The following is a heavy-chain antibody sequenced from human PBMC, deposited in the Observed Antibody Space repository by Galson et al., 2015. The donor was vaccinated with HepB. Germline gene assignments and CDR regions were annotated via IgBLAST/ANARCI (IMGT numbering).Heavy chain of an antibody. V-gene: IGHV3-33*01. CDR3: ARGEGERLWFGEPNPYYYYGMDV. Sequence: SLRLSCAASGFTFSSYGMHWVRQAPGKGLEWVAVIWYDGSNKYYADSVKGRFTISRDNSKNTLYLQMNSLRAEDTAVYYCARGEGERLWFGEPNPYYYYGMDVWGQGTTVTVSS. D-gene: IGHD3-10*01. CDR1: GFTFSSYG. J-gene: IGHJ6*02. CDR2: IWYDGSNK.